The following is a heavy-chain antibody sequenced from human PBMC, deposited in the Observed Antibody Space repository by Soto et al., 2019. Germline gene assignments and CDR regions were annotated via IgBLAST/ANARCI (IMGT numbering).Heavy chain of an antibody. CDR2: ISTFNGNA. D-gene: IGHD2-8*02. CDR1: GYTFSSYG. CDR3: ARLNGYSTGWSAT. Sequence: QVHLVQSGAEVKKPGASVKVSCKTSGYTFSSYGIMWVRQAPGQGLECMGWISTFNGNAHYAQNLQNKVTMTTDTSTSTVYLELTSLTSADTGVYYCARLNGYSTGWSATWGQGTLVTVSS. J-gene: IGHJ5*02. V-gene: IGHV1-18*01.